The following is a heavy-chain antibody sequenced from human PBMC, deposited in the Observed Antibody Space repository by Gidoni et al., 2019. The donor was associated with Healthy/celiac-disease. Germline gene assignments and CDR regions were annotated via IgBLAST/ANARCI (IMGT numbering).Heavy chain of an antibody. V-gene: IGHV1-2*02. Sequence: QVQLVQSGAEVKKPGASVKVSCKASGYTFTGYYMHWVRQATGQGLEWMGWINPNSGGTNYAQKFQGRVTMTRDTSISTAYMELSRLRSDDTAVYYCARDYYYDSSGYYVIGLIDYWGQGTLVTVSS. CDR3: ARDYYYDSSGYYVIGLIDY. CDR1: GYTFTGYY. CDR2: INPNSGGT. J-gene: IGHJ4*02. D-gene: IGHD3-22*01.